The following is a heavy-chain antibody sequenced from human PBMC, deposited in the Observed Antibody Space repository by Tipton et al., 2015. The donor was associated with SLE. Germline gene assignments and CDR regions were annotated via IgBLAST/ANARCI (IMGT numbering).Heavy chain of an antibody. J-gene: IGHJ5*02. V-gene: IGHV3-23*01. CDR2: ISSIGGST. D-gene: IGHD3-10*01. CDR1: GFTFRNYA. CDR3: AREYLSGSYVDWFDP. Sequence: SLRLSCAASGFTFRNYAMTWVRQAPGKGLEWVSAISSIGGSTYYSDAVKGRFTISRDNSKNTMYLQMNSLRGEDTATYYCAREYLSGSYVDWFDPWGQGTLVTVSS.